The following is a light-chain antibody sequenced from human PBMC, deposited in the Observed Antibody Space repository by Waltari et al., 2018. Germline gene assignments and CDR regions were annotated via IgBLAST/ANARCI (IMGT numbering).Light chain of an antibody. J-gene: IGLJ3*02. CDR2: INSDGSH. Sequence: QLVLTQSPSASASLGASVKFTCTLSSGHTNYAVAWHQQLPGKGPRFLMKINSDGSHNKGDGIPERFSGSSSGAERFLTSSSLQSEDEADYYCQAWGTGIVFGGGTKLTVL. CDR3: QAWGTGIV. CDR1: SGHTNYA. V-gene: IGLV4-69*01.